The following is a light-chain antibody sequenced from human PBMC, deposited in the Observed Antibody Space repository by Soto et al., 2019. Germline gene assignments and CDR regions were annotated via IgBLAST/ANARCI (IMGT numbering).Light chain of an antibody. Sequence: PGERATLSCRASRTVDGNYLAWYHQKPGQAPRLLIFDASNRATGIPARFSGSGSGTDFSLTISSLEPEDFAVYYCQQRSKWPITFGQGTRLEIK. CDR1: RTVDGNY. J-gene: IGKJ5*01. V-gene: IGKV3-11*01. CDR2: DAS. CDR3: QQRSKWPIT.